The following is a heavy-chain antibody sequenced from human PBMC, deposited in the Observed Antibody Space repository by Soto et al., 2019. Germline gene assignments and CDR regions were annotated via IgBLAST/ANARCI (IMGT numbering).Heavy chain of an antibody. V-gene: IGHV4-59*08. CDR1: GGSISTYY. CDR2: IYYSGST. CDR3: ARPYSSGWYAAFDI. Sequence: SATLSLTCTVSGGSISTYYWSWIRQPPGKGLEWIGYIYYSGSTNYNPSLKSRVTISVDTSNNHFSLKLSSVTAADTAVYYCARPYSSGWYAAFDIWGQGTMVTVS. J-gene: IGHJ3*02. D-gene: IGHD6-19*01.